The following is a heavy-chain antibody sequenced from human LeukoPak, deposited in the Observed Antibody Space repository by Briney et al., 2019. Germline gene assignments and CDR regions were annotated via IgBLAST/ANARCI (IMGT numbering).Heavy chain of an antibody. J-gene: IGHJ6*03. Sequence: KPSETLSLTCTVSDGSISGTPYYWGWFRQPPGKGPEWIGNIHYSGTVYYNPSLRSRVTMSVDTSKNQFSLKLSSVTAADTAVYYCARDYPTIFGVVIGGYYMDVWGKGTTVTVSS. CDR2: IHYSGTV. CDR3: ARDYPTIFGVVIGGYYMDV. CDR1: DGSISGTPYY. V-gene: IGHV4-39*07. D-gene: IGHD3-3*01.